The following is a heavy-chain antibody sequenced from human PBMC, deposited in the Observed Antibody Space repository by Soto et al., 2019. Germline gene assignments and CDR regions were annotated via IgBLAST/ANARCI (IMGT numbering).Heavy chain of an antibody. CDR1: GYTFTSYY. D-gene: IGHD3-22*01. CDR3: ARDDGTIYYDSSGYFDH. V-gene: IGHV1-46*01. CDR2: INPSGGST. J-gene: IGHJ4*02. Sequence: ASVKVSCKASGYTFTSYYMHWVRQAPGQGLEWMGIINPSGGSTSYAQEFQGGVTMTRDTSTSTVYIELSSLRSEDTAVYYCARDDGTIYYDSSGYFDHWGQGTLVTVSS.